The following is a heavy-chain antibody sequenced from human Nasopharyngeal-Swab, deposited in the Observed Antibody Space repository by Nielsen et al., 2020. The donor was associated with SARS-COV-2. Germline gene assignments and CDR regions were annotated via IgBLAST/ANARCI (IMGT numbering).Heavy chain of an antibody. J-gene: IGHJ6*02. D-gene: IGHD6-19*01. V-gene: IGHV1-24*01. CDR1: GYTLTELS. CDR3: ATGAAVAGTPISYYYYYGMDV. CDR2: FDPEDGET. Sequence: ASVKVSCKVSGYTLTELSMHWVRPAPGKGLEWMGGFDPEDGETIYAQKFQGRVTMTEDTSTDTAYMELSSLRSEDTAVYYCATGAAVAGTPISYYYYYGMDVWGQGTTVTVSS.